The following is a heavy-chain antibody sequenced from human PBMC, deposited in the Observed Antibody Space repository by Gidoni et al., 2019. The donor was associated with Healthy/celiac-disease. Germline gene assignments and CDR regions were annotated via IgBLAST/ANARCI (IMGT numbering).Heavy chain of an antibody. CDR3: ARAYSSSSANFDY. CDR2: ISSSRSYI. CDR1: GFPFSSYS. Sequence: EVQLVESGGGLVQPGGSLRLSCAASGFPFSSYSMNWVRPAPGKGLEWGSSISSSRSYIYYADSVKGRFTISRDNAKNSLYLQMNSLRAEDTAVYYCARAYSSSSANFDYWGQGTLVTVSS. J-gene: IGHJ4*02. V-gene: IGHV3-21*01. D-gene: IGHD6-6*01.